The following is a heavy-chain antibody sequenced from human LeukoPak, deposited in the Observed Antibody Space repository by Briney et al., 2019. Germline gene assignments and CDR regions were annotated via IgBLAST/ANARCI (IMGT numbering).Heavy chain of an antibody. CDR1: GFTFSIYA. Sequence: GGSLRLSCAASGFTFSIYAMSWVRQAPGKGLEWVSAISGSGGTAYYADSVKGRFTISRDNSKNTLYLQMNSLRAEDTAVYYCARDHPDSSGSDLDYWGQGTLVTVSS. V-gene: IGHV3-23*01. CDR3: ARDHPDSSGSDLDY. CDR2: ISGSGGTA. J-gene: IGHJ4*02. D-gene: IGHD3-22*01.